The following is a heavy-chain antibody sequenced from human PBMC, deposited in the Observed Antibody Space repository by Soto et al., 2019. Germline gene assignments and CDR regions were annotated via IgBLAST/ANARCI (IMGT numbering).Heavy chain of an antibody. CDR3: ARDGRIRRPDWYFDL. CDR2: IKQDGSEK. J-gene: IGHJ2*01. D-gene: IGHD2-15*01. V-gene: IGHV3-7*01. CDR1: GFTFSSYW. Sequence: GGSLRLSXAASGFTFSSYWMSWVRQAPGKGLEWVANIKQDGSEKYYVDSVKGRFTISRDNAKNSLYLQMNSLRAEDTAVYYCARDGRIRRPDWYFDLWGRGTLVTVSS.